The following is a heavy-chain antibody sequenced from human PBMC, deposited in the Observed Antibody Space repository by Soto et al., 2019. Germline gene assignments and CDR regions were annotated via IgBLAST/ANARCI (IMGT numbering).Heavy chain of an antibody. CDR3: ARCNGYCFFRAYYG. CDR1: NSVDHG. D-gene: IGHD2-15*01. J-gene: IGHJ6*01. CDR2: IYYSGST. Sequence: NSVDHGWRCISQHTRKGLEWIGYIYYSGSTNYNPSLKSRVTISVDTSKNQFSLKLSSVTAADTAVYYCARCNGYCFFRAYYG. V-gene: IGHV4-61*08.